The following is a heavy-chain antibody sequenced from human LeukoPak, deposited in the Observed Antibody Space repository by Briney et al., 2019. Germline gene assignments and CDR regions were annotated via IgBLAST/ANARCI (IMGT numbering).Heavy chain of an antibody. J-gene: IGHJ4*02. Sequence: SETLSLTCAVYGGSFSGYYWSWIRQPPGKGLEWIGEINHSGSTNYNPSLKSRVTISVDTSKNQFSLKLSSVTAAETAVYYCARGVKDTYDSSGYYYYYWGQGTLVTVSS. D-gene: IGHD3-22*01. CDR1: GGSFSGYY. V-gene: IGHV4-34*01. CDR2: INHSGST. CDR3: ARGVKDTYDSSGYYYYY.